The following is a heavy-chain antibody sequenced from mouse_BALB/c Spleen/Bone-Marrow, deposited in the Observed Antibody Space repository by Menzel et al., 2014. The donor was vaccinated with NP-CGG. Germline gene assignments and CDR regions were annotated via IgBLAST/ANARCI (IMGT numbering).Heavy chain of an antibody. CDR3: ASSYYDYDGYAMDY. Sequence: EVKLVESGGGLVKPGGSLKLSCAASGFTFSSYAMPWVRQTPEKRLEWVATISSGGSYTYYPDSVKGRFTISRDNAKNTLYLQMSSLRSEDTAMYYCASSYYDYDGYAMDYWGQGTSVTVSS. CDR2: ISSGGSYT. V-gene: IGHV5-9-1*01. D-gene: IGHD2-4*01. CDR1: GFTFSSYA. J-gene: IGHJ4*01.